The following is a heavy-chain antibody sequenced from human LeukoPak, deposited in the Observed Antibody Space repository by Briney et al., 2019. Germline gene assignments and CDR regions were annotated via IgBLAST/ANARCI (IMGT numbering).Heavy chain of an antibody. CDR3: AKDIGRGLPYGSDY. CDR1: GFTFSTYG. CDR2: IRYDGSNK. D-gene: IGHD3-10*01. J-gene: IGHJ4*02. Sequence: GSLRLSCAASGFTFSTYGMHWVRQAPGKGLEWVAFIRYDGSNKYYADSVKGRFTISRDNSKNTLYLQMNSLRAEDTAVYYCAKDIGRGLPYGSDYWGQGTLVTVSS. V-gene: IGHV3-30*02.